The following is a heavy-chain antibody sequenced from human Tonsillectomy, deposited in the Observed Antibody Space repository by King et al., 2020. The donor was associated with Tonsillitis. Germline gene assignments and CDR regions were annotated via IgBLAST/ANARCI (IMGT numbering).Heavy chain of an antibody. D-gene: IGHD6-19*01. CDR2: ISSSSSYI. CDR3: VREQWLEYYFDY. CDR1: GFTFSSYS. V-gene: IGHV3-21*01. J-gene: IGHJ4*02. Sequence: EVQLVESGGGLVKPGGSLRLSCAASGFTFSSYSMNWVRQAPGKGLEWVSSISSSSSYIYYADSVKGRFTISRDNAKNSLYLQMNSLRAEDTAVYYCVREQWLEYYFDYWGQGTLVTVSS.